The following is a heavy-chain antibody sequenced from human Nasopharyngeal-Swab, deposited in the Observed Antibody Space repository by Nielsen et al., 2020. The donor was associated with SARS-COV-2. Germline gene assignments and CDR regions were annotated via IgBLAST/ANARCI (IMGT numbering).Heavy chain of an antibody. CDR3: AHLYCSGGSCYSDWFDP. CDR2: IYRDDDK. Sequence: SDPTLVKPTQTLTLTCTFSGFSLSTSGVGVGWIRQPPGKALEWLALIYRDDDKRYSPSLKSRLTITKDTSKNQVVLTMTNMDPVDTATYYCAHLYCSGGSCYSDWFDPWGQGTLVTVSS. D-gene: IGHD2-15*01. J-gene: IGHJ5*02. V-gene: IGHV2-5*02. CDR1: GFSLSTSGVG.